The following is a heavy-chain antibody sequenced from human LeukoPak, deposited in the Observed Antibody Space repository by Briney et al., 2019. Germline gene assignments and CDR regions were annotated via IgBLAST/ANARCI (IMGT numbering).Heavy chain of an antibody. V-gene: IGHV4-4*09. CDR1: GGSISSYY. CDR3: ARQGYSGYED. CDR2: IYTSGST. J-gene: IGHJ4*02. Sequence: SETLSLTCTVSGGSISSYYWSWIRQPPGKGLEWIGYIYTSGSTNYNPSLKSRLTISVDTSKNQFSRKLSSVTAADTAVYYCARQGYSGYEDWGQGTLVSVSS. D-gene: IGHD5-12*01.